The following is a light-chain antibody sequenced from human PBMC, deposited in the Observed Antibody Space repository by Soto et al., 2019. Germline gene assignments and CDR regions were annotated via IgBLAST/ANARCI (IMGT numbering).Light chain of an antibody. J-gene: IGKJ1*01. CDR2: GAS. Sequence: EIVLTQSPDTLSLSPVEGATLSCRASQSVSARLAWYKHKPGQPPRLLIYGASNRATGIPDRFSGSGSGTDFTLTISRLEPEDFAVYYCQQYGSSGTFGQGTKVDIK. CDR1: QSVSAR. CDR3: QQYGSSGT. V-gene: IGKV3-20*01.